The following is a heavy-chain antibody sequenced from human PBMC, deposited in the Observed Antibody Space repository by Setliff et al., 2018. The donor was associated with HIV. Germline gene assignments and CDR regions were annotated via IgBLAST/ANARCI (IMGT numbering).Heavy chain of an antibody. CDR2: ISSSSSTV. D-gene: IGHD2-15*01. CDR3: ARSRAATWAFDI. CDR1: GFTFSSYT. Sequence: PGGSLRLSCVASGFTFSSYTLNWVRQAPGKGLEWVSYISSSSSTVYYADSVKGRFTISRDNAKNSLFLQMDSLRAEDTAVYYCARSRAATWAFDIWGQGTMVTVSS. J-gene: IGHJ3*02. V-gene: IGHV3-48*01.